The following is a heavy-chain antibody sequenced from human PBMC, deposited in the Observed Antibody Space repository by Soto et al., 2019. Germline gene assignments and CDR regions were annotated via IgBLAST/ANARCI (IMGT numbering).Heavy chain of an antibody. Sequence: LRLSCAASGFIFDEYAMHWVRQVPGKGLEWVSTVSWNSATIAYADSVKGRFIISRDSATNSLYLQMSSLRPEDTAFYYCAKGGASRVDALDVWGQGTLVTVSS. D-gene: IGHD3-16*01. CDR2: VSWNSATI. J-gene: IGHJ3*01. CDR3: AKGGASRVDALDV. CDR1: GFIFDEYA. V-gene: IGHV3-9*01.